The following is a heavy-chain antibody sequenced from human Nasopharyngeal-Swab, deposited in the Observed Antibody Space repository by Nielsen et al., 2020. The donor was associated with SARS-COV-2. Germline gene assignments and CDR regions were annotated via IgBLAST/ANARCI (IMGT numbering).Heavy chain of an antibody. J-gene: IGHJ5*02. CDR3: ARGQYYGSGSLNWFGP. D-gene: IGHD3-10*01. CDR2: MNPNSGNT. Sequence: ASVKVSCKASGYTFTSYDINWVRQATGQGLEWMGWMNPNSGNTGYAQKFQGRVTMTRNTSISTAYMELSSLRSEDTAVYYCARGQYYGSGSLNWFGPWGQGTLVTVSS. V-gene: IGHV1-8*01. CDR1: GYTFTSYD.